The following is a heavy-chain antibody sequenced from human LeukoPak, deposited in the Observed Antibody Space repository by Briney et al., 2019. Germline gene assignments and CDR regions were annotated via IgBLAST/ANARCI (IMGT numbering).Heavy chain of an antibody. J-gene: IGHJ5*02. CDR1: GGSISSGGYY. CDR2: IYYSGST. CDR3: ARRSEYHWFDP. V-gene: IGHV4-31*03. Sequence: SETLSLTCTVSGGSISSGGYYWSWIRQHPGKGLEWIGYIYYSGSTYYNPSLKSRVTISIDTSRNQFSLRLSSVTAADTAVYYCARRSEYHWFDPWGQGTLVTVSS. D-gene: IGHD2-2*01.